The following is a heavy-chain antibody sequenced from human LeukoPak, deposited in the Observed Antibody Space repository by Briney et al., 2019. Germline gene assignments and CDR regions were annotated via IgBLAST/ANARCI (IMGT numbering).Heavy chain of an antibody. CDR1: GGSFSGYY. Sequence: SETLSLTCAVYGGSFSGYYWSWIRQPPGKGLEWIGEINHSGSTNYNPSLKSRVTISVDTSKNQFSLKLSSVTAADTAVYYCARDSAWFGSSWFDPWGQGTLVTVSS. D-gene: IGHD3-10*01. CDR2: INHSGST. V-gene: IGHV4-34*01. CDR3: ARDSAWFGSSWFDP. J-gene: IGHJ5*02.